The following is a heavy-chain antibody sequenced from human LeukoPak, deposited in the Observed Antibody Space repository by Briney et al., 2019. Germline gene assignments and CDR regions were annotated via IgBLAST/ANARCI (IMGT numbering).Heavy chain of an antibody. CDR1: GFTFSSYC. D-gene: IGHD6-19*01. J-gene: IGHJ4*02. V-gene: IGHV3-21*01. CDR3: ARGPRYSSGWY. Sequence: GGSLRLSCAASGFTFSSYCMNWVRQAPGKGLEWVSSISSSSSYIHYADSVKGRFTISRDNAKNSLYLQMNSLRAEDTAVYYCARGPRYSSGWYWGQGTLVTVSS. CDR2: ISSSSSYI.